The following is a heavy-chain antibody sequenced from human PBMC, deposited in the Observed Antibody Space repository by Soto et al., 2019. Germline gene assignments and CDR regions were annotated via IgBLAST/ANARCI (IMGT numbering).Heavy chain of an antibody. CDR1: GFPFSSYA. CDR3: AKGGYYSLFDI. J-gene: IGHJ3*02. D-gene: IGHD3-16*01. CDR2: ISGSGGRT. Sequence: TGGSLRLSSVASGFPFSSYAMGWVRQTPGKGLEWVSGISGSGGRTYYADSVKGRFTISRDNSNNTLSLQMRILRVEDTAVYFCAKGGYYSLFDIWGQGTMVTVSS. V-gene: IGHV3-23*01.